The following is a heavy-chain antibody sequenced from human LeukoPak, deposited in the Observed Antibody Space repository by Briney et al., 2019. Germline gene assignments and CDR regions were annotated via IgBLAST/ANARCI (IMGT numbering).Heavy chain of an antibody. CDR2: INSVGSHI. J-gene: IGHJ4*03. CDR1: GLISSTSA. V-gene: IGHV3-21*01. CDR3: TRDPAYYLRYGYFDY. Sequence: PGGSLRLSCSASGLISSTSAMNWVRQAPGKGLEWVSSINSVGSHIYYRDSVKGRFTISRDNAKNSVYLQMNNLRAADTALYYCTRDPAYYLRYGYFDYWGQGILVTVSS. D-gene: IGHD1-26*01.